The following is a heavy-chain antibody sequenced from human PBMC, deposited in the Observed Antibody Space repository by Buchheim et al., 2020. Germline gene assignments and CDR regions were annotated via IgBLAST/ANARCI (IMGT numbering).Heavy chain of an antibody. CDR2: ISGYNGNT. D-gene: IGHD3-10*01. V-gene: IGHV1-18*01. CDR1: GYSFTSYG. J-gene: IGHJ6*02. Sequence: QTLLVQSGAEVKKPGASVKVSCKASGYSFTSYGLSWVRQAPGQGLEWMGWISGYNGNTIFAQKVQGRVTMTTDTSTSTASMELRSLRSDDTAVYYCARVMEGAGTYYNGFYGMDVWGQGTT. CDR3: ARVMEGAGTYYNGFYGMDV.